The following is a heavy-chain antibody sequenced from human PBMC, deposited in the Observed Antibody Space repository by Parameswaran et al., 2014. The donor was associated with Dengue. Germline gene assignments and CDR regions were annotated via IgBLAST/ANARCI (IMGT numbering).Heavy chain of an antibody. V-gene: IGHV3-23*01. Sequence: VRQAPGKGLEWVSLIGGDGSSTYYAGSVKGRFTVSRDNSKNTLYLQMNSLRDEDTALYYCAKDAVIISGVPEYLDIWGQGTKVTVSS. D-gene: IGHD3-3*02. CDR2: IGGDGSST. CDR3: AKDAVIISGVPEYLDI. J-gene: IGHJ3*02.